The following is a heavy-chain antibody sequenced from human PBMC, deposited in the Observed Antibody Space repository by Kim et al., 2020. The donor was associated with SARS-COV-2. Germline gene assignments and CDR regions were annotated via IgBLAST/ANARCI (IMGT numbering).Heavy chain of an antibody. D-gene: IGHD6-6*01. CDR1: GYTFTTYD. CDR2: MNPNSGNT. CDR3: ARFSAQTRTSARDH. Sequence: ASVKVFCKASGYTFTTYDINWVRQATGQGLEWMGWMNPNSGNTGYAQKFQGRVTMTTNISISTAYMELSSLRSEDTAVYYCARFSAQTRTSARDHWGQGTLVTVSS. V-gene: IGHV1-8*02. J-gene: IGHJ4*02.